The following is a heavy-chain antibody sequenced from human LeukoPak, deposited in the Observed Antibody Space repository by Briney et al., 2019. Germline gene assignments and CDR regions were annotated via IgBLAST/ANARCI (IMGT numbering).Heavy chain of an antibody. CDR1: GFRFSDYA. Sequence: QPGGSLRLSCAISGFRFSDYAMHWVRQAPGKGLEWLAAISYDGSKKQYADSVRGRFTISRDSSMNTLYLQMDSLRVEDTTLYYCARGGVGAANSGSNAFDVWGQGTIVAVSS. V-gene: IGHV3-30*04. CDR2: ISYDGSKK. D-gene: IGHD3-22*01. J-gene: IGHJ3*01. CDR3: ARGGVGAANSGSNAFDV.